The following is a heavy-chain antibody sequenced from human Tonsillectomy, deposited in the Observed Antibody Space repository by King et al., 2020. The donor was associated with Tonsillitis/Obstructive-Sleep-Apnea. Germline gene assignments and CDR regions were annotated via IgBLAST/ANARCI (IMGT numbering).Heavy chain of an antibody. CDR1: GYSFTSFW. CDR2: IDPTDSYT. D-gene: IGHD6-19*01. J-gene: IGHJ4*02. CDR3: ARGEAVAAYYFDY. Sequence: DVQLVESGAEVKKPGESLRISCKGSGYSFTSFWIGWVRQMPGKGLEWMGRIDPTDSYTNYSPSFQGHVSISVDSSISTAYLQWSSPKASDTARYYCARGEAVAAYYFDYWGQGTLVTVSS. V-gene: IGHV5-10-1*03.